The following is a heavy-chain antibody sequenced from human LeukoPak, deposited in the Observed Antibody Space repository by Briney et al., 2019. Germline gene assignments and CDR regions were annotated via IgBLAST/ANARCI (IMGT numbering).Heavy chain of an antibody. CDR3: ASTTVTGNWFDP. J-gene: IGHJ5*02. CDR2: IYYSGST. Sequence: SETLSLTCTVSGGSISSSSYYWGWIRQPPGKGLEWVGSIYYSGSTYYNPSLKSRVTISVDTSKNQFSLKLSSVTAADTAVYYCASTTVTGNWFDPWGQGTLVTVSS. CDR1: GGSISSSSYY. D-gene: IGHD4-17*01. V-gene: IGHV4-39*01.